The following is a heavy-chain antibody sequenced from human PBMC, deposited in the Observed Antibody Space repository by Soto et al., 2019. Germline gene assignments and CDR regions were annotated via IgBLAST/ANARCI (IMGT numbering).Heavy chain of an antibody. D-gene: IGHD3-3*01. V-gene: IGHV4-30-4*01. CDR3: ARVKTHYDFWSGYSSPFDY. J-gene: IGHJ4*02. CDR1: GGSISSGDYY. Sequence: SETLSLTCTVSGGSISSGDYYWSWIRQPPGKGLEWIGYIYYSGSTYYNPSLKSRVTISVDTSKNQFSLKLSSVTAADKAVYYCARVKTHYDFWSGYSSPFDYWGQGTRVTSPQ. CDR2: IYYSGST.